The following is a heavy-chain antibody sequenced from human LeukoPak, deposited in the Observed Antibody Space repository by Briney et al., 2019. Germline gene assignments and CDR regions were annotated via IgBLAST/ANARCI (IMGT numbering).Heavy chain of an antibody. J-gene: IGHJ4*02. Sequence: PSETLSLTCTVSGGSISSSTYYWGWIRQPPGKGLEWIGNIYYTGNTYYNPSLKSRVTISVDTSKNQFSLKLSSVTAADTAVYYCARTYYDILTGYYSFDYWGQGTLVTVSS. D-gene: IGHD3-9*01. CDR2: IYYTGNT. CDR1: GGSISSSTYY. V-gene: IGHV4-39*01. CDR3: ARTYYDILTGYYSFDY.